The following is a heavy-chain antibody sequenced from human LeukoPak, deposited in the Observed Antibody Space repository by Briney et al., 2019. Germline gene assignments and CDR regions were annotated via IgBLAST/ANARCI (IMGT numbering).Heavy chain of an antibody. CDR2: INGDSNYI. CDR1: GFTFSNYA. CDR3: AKPRPRGYSDYEGTFDY. D-gene: IGHD5-12*01. J-gene: IGHJ4*02. V-gene: IGHV3-23*01. Sequence: PGGSLRLSCAASGFTFSNYAMSWVRQAPGKGLEWVSSINGDSNYIYYADSVKGRFTISRDNSKNTLYLQMNSLRAEDTAVYYCAKPRPRGYSDYEGTFDYWGQGTPVTVSS.